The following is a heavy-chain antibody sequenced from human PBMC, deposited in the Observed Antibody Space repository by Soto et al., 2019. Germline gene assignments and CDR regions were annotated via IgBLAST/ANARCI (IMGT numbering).Heavy chain of an antibody. V-gene: IGHV1-69*02. CDR3: ARGVCMWCSFGSSKNIGVIGEDAFDI. J-gene: IGHJ3*02. Sequence: GASVKVSCKASGGTFSSYTISWVRQAPGQGLEWMGRIIPILGIANYAQKFQGRVTITADKSTSKAYMELSSLRSDDTAVYYCARGVCMWCSFGSSKNIGVIGEDAFDIWGQGTMVTVS. D-gene: IGHD2-15*01. CDR2: IIPILGIA. CDR1: GGTFSSYT.